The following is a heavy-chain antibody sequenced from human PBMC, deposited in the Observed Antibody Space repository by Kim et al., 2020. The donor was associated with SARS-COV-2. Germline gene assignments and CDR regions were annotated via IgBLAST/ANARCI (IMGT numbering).Heavy chain of an antibody. CDR2: ISGDGGRT. J-gene: IGHJ4*02. D-gene: IGHD3-16*01. Sequence: GGFLRLSCAASGFTFDDYAMHWVRQAPGKGLEWVSLISGDGGRTYYADSVKGRFTISRDNSKNSLYLQMNSLRTEDTALYYCAKDRQAYDYIWGFDYWGQGTLVTVSS. V-gene: IGHV3-43*02. CDR3: AKDRQAYDYIWGFDY. CDR1: GFTFDDYA.